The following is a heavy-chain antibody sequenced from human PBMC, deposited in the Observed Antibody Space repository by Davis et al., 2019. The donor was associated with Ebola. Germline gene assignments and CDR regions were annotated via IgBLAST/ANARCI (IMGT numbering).Heavy chain of an antibody. CDR1: GFTFSSYA. Sequence: GESLKISCAASGFTFSSYAMHWVRQSPGKGLEWVAVIWYDGSYEYYADSVKGRFTISRDDSKSTLYLQMNSLRAEDTAVYYCARGLGDYYYYAMDVWGQGTTVTVSS. CDR2: IWYDGSYE. J-gene: IGHJ6*02. CDR3: ARGLGDYYYYAMDV. D-gene: IGHD4-17*01. V-gene: IGHV3-33*08.